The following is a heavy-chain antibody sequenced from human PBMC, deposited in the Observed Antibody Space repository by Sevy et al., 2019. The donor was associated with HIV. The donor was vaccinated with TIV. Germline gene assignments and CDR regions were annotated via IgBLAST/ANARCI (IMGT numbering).Heavy chain of an antibody. Sequence: GGSLRLSCAASGFTFSSYSMNWVRQAPGKGLEWVSYISSSSSTIYYADSVKGRFTISRDNAKNSLYLQMNSLRAEDTAVYYCARDKVLGFDPWGQRTLVTVSS. CDR2: ISSSSSTI. D-gene: IGHD1-20*01. V-gene: IGHV3-48*01. J-gene: IGHJ5*02. CDR3: ARDKVLGFDP. CDR1: GFTFSSYS.